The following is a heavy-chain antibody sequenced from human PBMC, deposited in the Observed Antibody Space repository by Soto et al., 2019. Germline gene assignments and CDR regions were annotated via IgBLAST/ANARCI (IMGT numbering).Heavy chain of an antibody. Sequence: PGGSLRLSCAASGFTFSSYSMNWVRQAPGKGLEWVSYISSSSSTIYYADSVKGRFTISRDNAKNSLYLQMNSLRAEDTAVYYCARDLPSGLFDYRGQGALLTVSS. CDR1: GFTFSSYS. V-gene: IGHV3-48*01. CDR2: ISSSSSTI. J-gene: IGHJ4*02. CDR3: ARDLPSGLFDY.